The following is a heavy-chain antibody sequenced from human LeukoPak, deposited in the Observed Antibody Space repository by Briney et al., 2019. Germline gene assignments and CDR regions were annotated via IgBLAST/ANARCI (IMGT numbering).Heavy chain of an antibody. D-gene: IGHD6-13*01. CDR1: GGSISSSSYY. CDR3: GAAAGISEIDY. CDR2: IYYSGST. Sequence: PPETLSLTYTVSGGSISSSSYYWGWIRQPPGKGLEWIGSIYYSGSTYYNPSLKSRVTISVDTSKNQFSLKLSSVTAADTAVYYCGAAAGISEIDYWGQGTLVTVS. J-gene: IGHJ4*02. V-gene: IGHV4-39*01.